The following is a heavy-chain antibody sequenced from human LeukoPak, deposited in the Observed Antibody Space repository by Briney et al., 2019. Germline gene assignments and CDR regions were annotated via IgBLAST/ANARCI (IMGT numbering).Heavy chain of an antibody. J-gene: IGHJ4*02. CDR2: IYYSGST. CDR1: GGSISSYY. D-gene: IGHD4-17*01. V-gene: IGHV4-59*01. CDR3: ARGTVTTPPFDY. Sequence: SETLSLTCTVSGGSISSYYWSWLRQPPGKGLEWIGYIYYSGSTNYNPSLKSRVTISVDTSKNQFSLKLSSVTAADTAVYYCARGTVTTPPFDYWGQGTLVTVSS.